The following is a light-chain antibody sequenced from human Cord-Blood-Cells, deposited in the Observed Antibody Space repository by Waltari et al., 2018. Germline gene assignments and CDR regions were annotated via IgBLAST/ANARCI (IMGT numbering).Light chain of an antibody. Sequence: QSVLTQPPSASGTPGQRVTISCSGSSSNIGSNYVYWYQPLPGTAPKLLIYRNNRRPSGVPDRFSGSKSGTSASLAISGRRSEDEADYYCAAWDDSLSGWVFGGGTKLTVL. CDR1: SSNIGSNY. J-gene: IGLJ3*02. CDR2: RNN. CDR3: AAWDDSLSGWV. V-gene: IGLV1-47*01.